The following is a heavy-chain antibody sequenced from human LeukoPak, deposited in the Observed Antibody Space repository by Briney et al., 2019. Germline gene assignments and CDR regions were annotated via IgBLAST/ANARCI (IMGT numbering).Heavy chain of an antibody. CDR3: AKRRAVGGTDLRLDFEH. J-gene: IGHJ4*02. V-gene: IGHV3-23*01. Sequence: GGSLRLSCAASGFSFDDYAMHWVRQAPGKGLEWVSAISGSGGSTYYADSVKGRFTISRDNSKNTMYLQMTSLRVEDTAVYYCAKRRAVGGTDLRLDFEHWGQGTLVTVSS. D-gene: IGHD6-19*01. CDR2: ISGSGGST. CDR1: GFSFDDYA.